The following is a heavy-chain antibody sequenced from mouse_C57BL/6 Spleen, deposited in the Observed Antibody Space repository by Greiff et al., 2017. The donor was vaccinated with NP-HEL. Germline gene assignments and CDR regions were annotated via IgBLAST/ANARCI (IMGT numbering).Heavy chain of an antibody. V-gene: IGHV1-82*01. CDR3: ARGGQRPYYAMDY. CDR1: GYAFSSSW. J-gene: IGHJ4*01. D-gene: IGHD3-3*01. CDR2: IYPGDGDT. Sequence: VQLQQSGPELVKPGASVKISCKASGYAFSSSWMNWVKQRPGKGLEWIGRIYPGDGDTNYNGKFKGKATLTADKSSSTAYMQLSSLTSEDSAVYFCARGGQRPYYAMDYWGQGISVTVSS.